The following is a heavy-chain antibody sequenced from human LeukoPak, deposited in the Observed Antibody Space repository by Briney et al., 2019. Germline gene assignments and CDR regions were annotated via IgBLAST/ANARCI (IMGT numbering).Heavy chain of an antibody. CDR1: GFTVSNTY. D-gene: IGHD4-17*01. CDR2: IYTGGKT. V-gene: IGHV3-53*01. J-gene: IGHJ4*02. Sequence: GASLRLSCAASGFTVSNTYMTWVRQAPEKGLEWVSLIYTGGKTYYADSVKGRFSISRDNSRNSLFLQISSLRAEDTAVYYCATVSEFGDYRFDSWGQGTLVTVSS. CDR3: ATVSEFGDYRFDS.